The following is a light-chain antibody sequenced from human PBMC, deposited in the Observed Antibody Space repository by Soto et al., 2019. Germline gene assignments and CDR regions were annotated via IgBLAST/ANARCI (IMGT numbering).Light chain of an antibody. CDR2: GES. Sequence: IVLTQSAGTLALSPGERATLSCRASQSVSSSYLAWYQQKPGQDPRXLIYGESSRATGIPDRFSGSGSGTDFTLSISRLEPEDFAVYYCQQFGRYRTFGQGTKVDI. J-gene: IGKJ1*01. V-gene: IGKV3-20*01. CDR3: QQFGRYRT. CDR1: QSVSSSY.